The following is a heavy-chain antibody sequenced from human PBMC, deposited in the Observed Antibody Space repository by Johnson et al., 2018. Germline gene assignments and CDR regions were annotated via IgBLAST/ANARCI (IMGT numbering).Heavy chain of an antibody. V-gene: IGHV3-64*01. CDR1: GFTFSSYA. CDR2: ISSNGGRT. CDR3: ARDLPLDV. Sequence: VQLVESGGGLVQAGGSLRLSCAASGFTFSSYAMLWVRQAPGKGLEYVSAISSNGGRTYYANSVKGRFTISRDNSKNTLYLQMGSLRAEDMAVYYCARDLPLDVWGKGTTVTVSS. J-gene: IGHJ6*04.